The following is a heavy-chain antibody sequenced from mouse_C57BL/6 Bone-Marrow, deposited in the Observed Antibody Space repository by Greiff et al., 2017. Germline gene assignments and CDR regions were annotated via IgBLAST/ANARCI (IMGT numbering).Heavy chain of an antibody. Sequence: DVHLVESGGGLVKPGGSLKLSCAASGFTFSSYAMSWVRQTPEKRLEWVATISDGGSYTYYPDNVKGRFTISRDNAKNNLYLQMSHLKSEDTAMYYCARPLLGYFDYWGQGTTLTVSS. CDR1: GFTFSSYA. CDR2: ISDGGSYT. J-gene: IGHJ2*01. D-gene: IGHD2-10*01. V-gene: IGHV5-4*01. CDR3: ARPLLGYFDY.